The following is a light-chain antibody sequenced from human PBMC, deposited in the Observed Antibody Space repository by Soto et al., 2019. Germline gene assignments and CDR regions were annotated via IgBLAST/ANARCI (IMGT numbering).Light chain of an antibody. CDR2: AAS. Sequence: AIRMTQSPSSFSASTGDRVTITCLASQGISSYLAWYQQKPGKAPKLLIYAASTLQSGVPSRFSGSGSGTDFTLTISCLQSEDFATYYCQQYYSYPRKFGQGTKVDIK. CDR3: QQYYSYPRK. CDR1: QGISSY. J-gene: IGKJ1*01. V-gene: IGKV1-8*01.